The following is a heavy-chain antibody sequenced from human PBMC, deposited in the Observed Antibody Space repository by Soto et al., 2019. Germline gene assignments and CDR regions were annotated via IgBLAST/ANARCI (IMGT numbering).Heavy chain of an antibody. CDR2: IYYSGST. J-gene: IGHJ2*01. D-gene: IGHD2-21*02. V-gene: IGHV4-61*01. CDR3: ARDVGKGDSRSHIADWYFDL. CDR1: GGSVSSGSYY. Sequence: QVQLQESGPGLVKPSETLSLTCTVSGGSVSSGSYYWSWIRQPPGKGLEWIGYIYYSGSTNYNPSLKSRVTISVDTSKNQFSLKLSSVTAADTAVYYCARDVGKGDSRSHIADWYFDLWGRGTLVTVSS.